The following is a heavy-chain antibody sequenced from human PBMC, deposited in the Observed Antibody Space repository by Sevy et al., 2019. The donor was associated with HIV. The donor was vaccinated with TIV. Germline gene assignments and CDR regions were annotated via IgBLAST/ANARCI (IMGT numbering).Heavy chain of an antibody. CDR2: ISSSSYI. D-gene: IGHD4-4*01. CDR3: ARGGRLQGYYYGMDV. Sequence: GGSLRLSCAASGFTFSSYSMNWVRQAPGKGLEWVSSISSSSYIYYADSVKGRFTISRDNAKNSLYLQMNSLRAEDTAVYYCARGGRLQGYYYGMDVWGQGTTVTVSS. J-gene: IGHJ6*02. CDR1: GFTFSSYS. V-gene: IGHV3-21*01.